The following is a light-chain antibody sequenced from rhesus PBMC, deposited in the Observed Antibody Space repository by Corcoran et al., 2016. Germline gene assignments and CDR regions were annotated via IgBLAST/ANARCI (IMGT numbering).Light chain of an antibody. Sequence: ETVVTQSPATLALSPGERATLSCRASQSVGSYLAWYQQKPGQAPRLLIPGASSRATGIPDSFSGSGSGADLPITISSLDPEDVGIYYCQQSSNLLTFGGETKVKIK. J-gene: IGKJ4*01. V-gene: IGKV3-24*04. CDR3: QQSSNLLT. CDR1: QSVGSY. CDR2: GAS.